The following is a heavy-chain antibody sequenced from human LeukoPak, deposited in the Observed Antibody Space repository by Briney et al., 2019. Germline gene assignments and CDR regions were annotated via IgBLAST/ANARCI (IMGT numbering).Heavy chain of an antibody. CDR2: INPNSGGT. J-gene: IGHJ6*03. CDR1: GYTFTGYY. V-gene: IGHV1-2*02. Sequence: GASVKVSCKASGYTFTGYYMHWVRQAPGQGLEWMGWINPNSGGTNYAQKLQGRVTMTTDTSTSTAYMELRSLRSDDTAVYYCARVDCSGGSCYSAYYYYMDAWGKGTTVTVSS. D-gene: IGHD2-15*01. CDR3: ARVDCSGGSCYSAYYYYMDA.